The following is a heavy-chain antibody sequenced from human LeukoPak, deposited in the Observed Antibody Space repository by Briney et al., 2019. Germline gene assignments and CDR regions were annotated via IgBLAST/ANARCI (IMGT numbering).Heavy chain of an antibody. Sequence: PSETLSLTCTVSGGSISSDNYSWSWIRQPAGKGLEWIGRVYTSGSTNYNPSLKSRVIISVDTSKKQFSLRMRSVAAADIGVYYCARKHWFGEKAGNFDWWGQGTQVTVSS. CDR2: VYTSGST. CDR3: ARKHWFGEKAGNFDW. J-gene: IGHJ4*02. D-gene: IGHD3-10*01. V-gene: IGHV4-61*02. CDR1: GGSISSDNYS.